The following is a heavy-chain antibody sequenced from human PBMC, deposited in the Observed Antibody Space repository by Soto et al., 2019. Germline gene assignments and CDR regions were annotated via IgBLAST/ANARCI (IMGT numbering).Heavy chain of an antibody. CDR3: ARRGSR. D-gene: IGHD2-15*01. V-gene: IGHV3-48*03. CDR2: IHPGGQTI. J-gene: IGHJ3*01. CDR1: GFTFSSSE. Sequence: EVQLVESGGGLVQPGVPLRLSCAASGFTFSSSEMYWVRQAPGKGLEWISYIHPGGQTIFYAESVKGRFTISRDNAKHSVYLQMKSLSAEDTAVYYCARRGSRWGRGTKVTVSS.